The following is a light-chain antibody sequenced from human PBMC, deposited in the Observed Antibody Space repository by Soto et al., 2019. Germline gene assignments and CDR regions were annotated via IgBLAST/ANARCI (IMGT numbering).Light chain of an antibody. CDR2: AAS. CDR1: QTLRNYD. J-gene: IGKJ1*01. V-gene: IGKV3D-20*02. CDR3: QQRSNWPRT. Sequence: XLTQSPGNLXLCPGEGANLXCRASQTLRNYDLAWYQPKPCQAPRLPLSAASSRATGSPDSFSGGGSATAFTPTISRREPDDFAVYYCQQRSNWPRTFGQGTKVDI.